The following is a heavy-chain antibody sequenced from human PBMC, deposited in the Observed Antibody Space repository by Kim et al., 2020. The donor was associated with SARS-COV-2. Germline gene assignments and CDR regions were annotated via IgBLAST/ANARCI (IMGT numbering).Heavy chain of an antibody. V-gene: IGHV3-21*01. D-gene: IGHD3-9*01. Sequence: GGSLRLSCAASGFTFSSYSMNWVRQAPGKGLEWVSSISSSSSYIYYADSVKGRFTISRDNAKNSLYLQMNSLRAEDTAVYYCASGGHDVLRYFDWLHRHNPVDYWGQGTLVTVSS. CDR2: ISSSSSYI. CDR3: ASGGHDVLRYFDWLHRHNPVDY. CDR1: GFTFSSYS. J-gene: IGHJ4*02.